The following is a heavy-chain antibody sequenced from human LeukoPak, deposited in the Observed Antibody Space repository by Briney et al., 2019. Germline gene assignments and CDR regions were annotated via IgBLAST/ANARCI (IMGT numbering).Heavy chain of an antibody. J-gene: IGHJ4*02. CDR2: INPSGGST. Sequence: SVKVSCKASGYTFTSYYMHWVRQAPGQGLEWMGIINPSGGSTSYAQKFQGRVTMTRDMSTSTVYMELSSLRSEDTAVYYCARDVAAQLLWFGEFPHSGFDYWGQGTLVTVSS. CDR3: ARDVAAQLLWFGEFPHSGFDY. CDR1: GYTFTSYY. D-gene: IGHD3-10*01. V-gene: IGHV1-46*01.